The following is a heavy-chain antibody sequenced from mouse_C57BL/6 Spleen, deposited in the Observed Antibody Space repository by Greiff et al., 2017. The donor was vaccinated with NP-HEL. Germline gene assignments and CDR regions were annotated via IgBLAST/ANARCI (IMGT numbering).Heavy chain of an antibody. CDR1: GFTFSDYG. J-gene: IGHJ2*01. V-gene: IGHV5-17*01. CDR2: ISSGSSTI. Sequence: EVKVVESGGGLVKPGGSLKLSCAASGFTFSDYGMHWVRQAPEKGLEWVAYISSGSSTIKYEDTVKGRFTISRDNAKNNTFLQMTSLRSEVTAMYYGARLRNTGTIDYWGQGSTLTVSS. D-gene: IGHD5-2*01. CDR3: ARLRNTGTIDY.